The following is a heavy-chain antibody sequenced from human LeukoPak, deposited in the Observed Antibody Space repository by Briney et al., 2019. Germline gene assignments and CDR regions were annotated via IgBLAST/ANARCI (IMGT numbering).Heavy chain of an antibody. J-gene: IGHJ5*02. CDR2: IYYSGST. CDR3: ARGTVTINWFDP. CDR1: GGSISSSSYY. D-gene: IGHD4-11*01. Sequence: PSETLSLTCTVSGGSISSSSYYWGWIRQPPGKGLEWIGSIYYSGSTYYNPSLKSRVTISVDTSKNQFSLKLSSVTAAGTAVYYCARGTVTINWFDPWGQGTMVSVSS. V-gene: IGHV4-39*02.